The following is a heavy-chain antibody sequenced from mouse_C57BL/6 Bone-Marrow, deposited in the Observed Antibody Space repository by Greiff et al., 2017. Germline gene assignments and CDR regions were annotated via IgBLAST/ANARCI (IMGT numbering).Heavy chain of an antibody. CDR2: IYPRSGNT. D-gene: IGHD2-1*01. CDR1: GYTFTSYG. V-gene: IGHV1-81*01. Sequence: VQLQQSGAELARPGASVKLSCKASGYTFTSYGISWVKQRTGQGLEWIGEIYPRSGNTYYNEKFKGKATLTADKSSSTAYMELRSLTSEDSAVYFCARWDYGNYLYAMDYWGQGTSVTVSS. J-gene: IGHJ4*01. CDR3: ARWDYGNYLYAMDY.